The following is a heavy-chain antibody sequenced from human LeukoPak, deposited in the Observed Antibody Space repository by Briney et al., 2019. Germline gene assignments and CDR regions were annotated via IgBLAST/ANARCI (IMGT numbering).Heavy chain of an antibody. CDR1: GYSFTSYW. Sequence: GESLKISCKGSGYSFTSYWIGWVRQMPGKGLEWVGIIYPGDSDTRYSPSFQGQVTISADKSISTAYLQWSSLKASDTAMYYCASTADCSSTSCYLGAFDIWGQGTMVTVSS. J-gene: IGHJ3*02. V-gene: IGHV5-51*01. CDR2: IYPGDSDT. D-gene: IGHD2-2*01. CDR3: ASTADCSSTSCYLGAFDI.